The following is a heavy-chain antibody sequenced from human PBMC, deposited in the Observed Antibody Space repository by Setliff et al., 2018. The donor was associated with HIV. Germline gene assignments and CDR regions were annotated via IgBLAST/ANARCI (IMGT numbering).Heavy chain of an antibody. V-gene: IGHV4-39*07. CDR3: ARVPHRVVGTTTLLYHFDY. Sequence: PSETLSLTCTVSGGSISSSGYSWGWIRQPPGKGLEWIGSIYSGGSTYYNPSLRSRVTISVDTTTNQVSLQVNSVTAVDTAVYYCARVPHRVVGTTTLLYHFDYWGLGTLVTVSS. CDR1: GGSISSSGYS. CDR2: IYSGGST. D-gene: IGHD1-26*01. J-gene: IGHJ4*02.